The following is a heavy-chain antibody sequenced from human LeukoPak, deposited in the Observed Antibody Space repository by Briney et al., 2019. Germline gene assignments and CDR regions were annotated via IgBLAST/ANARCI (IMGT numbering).Heavy chain of an antibody. CDR3: ARFLTGTKYYFDY. D-gene: IGHD1-14*01. J-gene: IGHJ4*02. CDR2: IYPNNGGR. CDR1: VYTFIDYY. V-gene: IGHV1-2*02. Sequence: ASVTVSRKASVYTFIDYYIHWVRQGPRQGREWMGWIYPNNGGRIYAPTFQERVTITKDTSINTAFMEVSKLTFDDTAVYYCARFLTGTKYYFDYWGQGTLVTVSS.